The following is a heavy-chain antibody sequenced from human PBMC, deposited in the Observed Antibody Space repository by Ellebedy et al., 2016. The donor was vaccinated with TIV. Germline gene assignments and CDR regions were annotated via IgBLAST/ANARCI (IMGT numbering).Heavy chain of an antibody. CDR3: ASKGVVEPGDAFDI. CDR2: INKDGSAK. J-gene: IGHJ3*02. Sequence: GGSLRLXXEASGFTFSNYWMSWVRQAPGKGLEWVAEINKDGSAKYYVDSVKGRFTMSRDNAKNSLSLQMNSLGAEDTAVYYCASKGVVEPGDAFDIWGQGTMVTVSS. V-gene: IGHV3-7*01. CDR1: GFTFSNYW. D-gene: IGHD2-2*01.